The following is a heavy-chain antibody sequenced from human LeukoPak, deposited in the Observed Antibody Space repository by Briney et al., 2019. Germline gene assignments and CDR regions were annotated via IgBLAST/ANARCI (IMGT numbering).Heavy chain of an antibody. CDR2: INHSGST. V-gene: IGHV4-34*01. J-gene: IGHJ4*02. CDR3: ARERLYYDYVWGSYRQRLAFDY. D-gene: IGHD3-16*02. Sequence: MASETLSLXCAVYGGSFSGYYWSWIRQPPGKGLEWIGEINHSGSTNYNPSLKSRVTISVDTSKNQFSLKLSSVTAADTAVYYCARERLYYDYVWGSYRQRLAFDYWGQGTLVTVSS. CDR1: GGSFSGYY.